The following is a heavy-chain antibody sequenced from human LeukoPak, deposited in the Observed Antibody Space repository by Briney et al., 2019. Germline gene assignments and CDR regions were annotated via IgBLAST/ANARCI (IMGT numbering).Heavy chain of an antibody. CDR1: GGSFSGYY. CDR3: ARGQWLEETFDY. Sequence: SETLSLTCAVYGGSFSGYYWSWIRQPSGKGLEWIGEINHSGSTNYNPSLKSRVTISVDTSKNQFSLKLSSVTAADTAVYYCARGQWLEETFDYWGQGTLVTVSS. V-gene: IGHV4-34*01. CDR2: INHSGST. D-gene: IGHD6-19*01. J-gene: IGHJ4*02.